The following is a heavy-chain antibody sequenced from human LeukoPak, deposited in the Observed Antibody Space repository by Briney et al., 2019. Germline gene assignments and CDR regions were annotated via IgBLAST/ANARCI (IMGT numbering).Heavy chain of an antibody. J-gene: IGHJ6*03. CDR2: VTAFNENT. CDR1: GFALTTYN. CDR3: ARNTYGYKFSMDV. V-gene: IGHV1-18*01. D-gene: IGHD5-24*01. Sequence: GASVKVSCKASGFALTTYNIVWLRQAPGQGLEWVGWVTAFNENTHYSRRVQGRVTMTRDTSTSTAYMELRSLRSDDTAVYYCARNTYGYKFSMDVWGEGTTVTVSS.